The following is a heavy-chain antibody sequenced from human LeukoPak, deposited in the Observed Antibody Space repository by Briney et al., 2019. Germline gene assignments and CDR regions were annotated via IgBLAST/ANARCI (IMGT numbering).Heavy chain of an antibody. V-gene: IGHV1-69*13. J-gene: IGHJ4*02. D-gene: IGHD1-26*01. CDR2: IIPIFGTA. Sequence: ASVKVSCKASGGTFSSYAISWARQAPGQGLEWMGGIIPIFGTANYAQKFQGRVTITADESTSTAYMELSSLRSEDTAMYYCARDPSGSFNFDYWGQGTLVTVSS. CDR3: ARDPSGSFNFDY. CDR1: GGTFSSYA.